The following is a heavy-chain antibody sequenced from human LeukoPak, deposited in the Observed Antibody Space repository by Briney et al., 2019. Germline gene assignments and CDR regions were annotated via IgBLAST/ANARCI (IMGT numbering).Heavy chain of an antibody. Sequence: GGSLRLSCAASGFTFSSYAMHWVRQAPGKGLEWVAFIRYDGSNKYYADSVKGRFTISRDNSKNTLYLQMNSLRAEDTAVYYCARDLGYSYGSQGFDYWGQGTLVTVSS. J-gene: IGHJ4*02. CDR3: ARDLGYSYGSQGFDY. D-gene: IGHD5-18*01. CDR2: IRYDGSNK. V-gene: IGHV3-30*14. CDR1: GFTFSSYA.